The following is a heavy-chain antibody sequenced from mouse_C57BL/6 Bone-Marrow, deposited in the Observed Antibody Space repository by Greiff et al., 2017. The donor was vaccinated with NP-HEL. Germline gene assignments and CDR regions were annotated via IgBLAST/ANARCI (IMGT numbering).Heavy chain of an antibody. Sequence: QVQLKQSGAELARPGASVKLSCKASGYTFTSYGISWVKQRTGQGLEWIGEIYPRSGNTYYNEKFKGKATLTADKSSSTAYMELRSLTSEDSAVYFCARDGYYDYWYFDVWGTGTTVTVSS. CDR3: ARDGYYDYWYFDV. V-gene: IGHV1-81*01. CDR1: GYTFTSYG. CDR2: IYPRSGNT. D-gene: IGHD2-3*01. J-gene: IGHJ1*03.